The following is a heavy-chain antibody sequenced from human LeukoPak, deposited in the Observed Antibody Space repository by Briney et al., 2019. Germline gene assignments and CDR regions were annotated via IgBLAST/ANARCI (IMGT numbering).Heavy chain of an antibody. Sequence: SETLYLTCAVYGGSFSGYYWSWIRQPPGKGLEWIGEINHSGSTNYNPSLKSRVTISVDTSKNQFSLKLSSVTAADTAVYYCARLPLGFGEYLWGQGTLVTVSS. CDR1: GGSFSGYY. CDR3: ARLPLGFGEYL. D-gene: IGHD3-10*01. J-gene: IGHJ4*02. CDR2: INHSGST. V-gene: IGHV4-34*01.